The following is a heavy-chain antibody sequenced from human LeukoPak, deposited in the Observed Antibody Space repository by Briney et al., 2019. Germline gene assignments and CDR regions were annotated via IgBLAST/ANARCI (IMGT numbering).Heavy chain of an antibody. CDR1: GGTFSSYA. CDR3: ASHDYGGNFDY. V-gene: IGHV1-69*04. CDR2: IIPILGIA. J-gene: IGHJ4*02. D-gene: IGHD4-23*01. Sequence: PLGSVKVSCKASGGTFSSYAISWVRQAPGQGLEWMGRIIPILGIANYAQKLQGRVTITADKSTSTAYMELSSLRSEDTAVYYCASHDYGGNFDYWGQGTLVTVSS.